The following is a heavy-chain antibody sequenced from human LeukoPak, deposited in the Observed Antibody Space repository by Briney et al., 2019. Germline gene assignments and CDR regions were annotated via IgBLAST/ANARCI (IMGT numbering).Heavy chain of an antibody. CDR3: ARDQASVATINGYYYYMDV. CDR2: ISYDGSNK. V-gene: IGHV3-30*04. Sequence: GGSLRLSCAASGFTFSSYSMNWVRQAPGKGLEWVAVISYDGSNKYYADSVKGRFTISRDNSKNTLYLQMNSLRAEDTAVYYCARDQASVATINGYYYYMDVWGKGTTVTVSS. D-gene: IGHD5-12*01. J-gene: IGHJ6*03. CDR1: GFTFSSYS.